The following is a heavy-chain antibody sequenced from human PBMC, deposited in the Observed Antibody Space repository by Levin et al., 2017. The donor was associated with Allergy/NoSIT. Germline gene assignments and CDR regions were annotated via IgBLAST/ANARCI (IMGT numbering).Heavy chain of an antibody. V-gene: IGHV4-34*01. CDR3: ARLRAYYDILTGYRWHFDY. CDR1: GGSFSGYY. J-gene: IGHJ4*02. Sequence: SETLSLTCSVYGGSFSGYYWSWIRQPPGKGLEWIGEINHSGSTNYNPSLKSRVTISVDTSKNQFSLKLSSLTAADTAVYYCARLRAYYDILTGYRWHFDYWGQGTLVTVSS. CDR2: INHSGST. D-gene: IGHD3-9*01.